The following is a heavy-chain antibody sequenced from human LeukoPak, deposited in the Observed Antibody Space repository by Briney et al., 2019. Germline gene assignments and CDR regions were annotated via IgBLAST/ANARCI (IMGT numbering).Heavy chain of an antibody. CDR2: ISGRSGSK. CDR3: ARLLKGANSYEFPFHY. D-gene: IGHD2-21*02. CDR1: GFTFSFYG. Sequence: GGSLRLSCAASGFTFSFYGMTWVRQAPGQGLEWVSAISGRSGSKIYAESVKGLFIISRDNFKNTLYLQMNSLRGDDTAVYYCARLLKGANSYEFPFHYWGQGTVVTVSS. V-gene: IGHV3-23*01. J-gene: IGHJ4*02.